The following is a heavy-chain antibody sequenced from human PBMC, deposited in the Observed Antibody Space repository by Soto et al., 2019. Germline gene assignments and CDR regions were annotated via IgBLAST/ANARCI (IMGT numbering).Heavy chain of an antibody. CDR2: LSGSSDNT. CDR1: GFSFRSYA. V-gene: IGHV3-23*01. Sequence: PGGSLRLSCAASGFSFRSYAMSWVRQAPGKGLEWVSALSGSSDNTYYADSVKGRFTISRDNPKNTLYLQMNSLRAEDTAVYYCAKNGYGSDVLWWFGPWGQGTLVTVSS. D-gene: IGHD5-12*01. J-gene: IGHJ5*02. CDR3: AKNGYGSDVLWWFGP.